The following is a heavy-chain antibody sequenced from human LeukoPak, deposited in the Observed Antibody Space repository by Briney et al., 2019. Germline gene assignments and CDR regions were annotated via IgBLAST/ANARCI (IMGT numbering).Heavy chain of an antibody. CDR2: TWYDGSET. J-gene: IGHJ4*02. CDR3: AKDRDWKWKVRAFFDS. Sequence: PGRSLRPSCEASGFSFSNYAMHWIRQAQGKGLEWVAVTWYDGSETYFADSVLGRFNISRDNSKNKLFLQRTGLRDEDTAVNYCAKDRDWKWKVRAFFDSWGQGTRVTVSS. D-gene: IGHD1-1*01. V-gene: IGHV3-33*06. CDR1: GFSFSNYA.